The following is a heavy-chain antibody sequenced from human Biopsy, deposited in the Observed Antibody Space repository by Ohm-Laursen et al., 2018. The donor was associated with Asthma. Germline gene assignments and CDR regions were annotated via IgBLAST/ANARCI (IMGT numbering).Heavy chain of an antibody. CDR3: ARGDSSGWSHYYFDY. V-gene: IGHV3-53*01. J-gene: IGHJ4*02. CDR1: GFTVSRDH. CDR2: IYSGGTS. Sequence: SLRLSCAASGFTVSRDHMFWVRQAPGKGQEWVSVIYSGGTSHTADSVRGRFTISRDYSKNTLYLQMHSLRAEDTAVYYCARGDSSGWSHYYFDYWGQGTLVTVSS. D-gene: IGHD6-19*01.